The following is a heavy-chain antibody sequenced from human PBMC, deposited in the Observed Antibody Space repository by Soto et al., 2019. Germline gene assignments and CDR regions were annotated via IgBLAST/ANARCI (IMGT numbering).Heavy chain of an antibody. CDR3: XXDXWFDP. J-gene: IGHJ5*02. Sequence: EVKLVESGGGLVQPGGSLRLSCAASGFTFSSYSMNWVRQAPGKGLEWVSYISGSSSTIYYADSVRGRFTISRDNAKXXXXXXXXXXXXXXXXXXXXXXDXWFDPWGQGTLVTVSS. V-gene: IGHV3-48*01. CDR1: GFTFSSYS. CDR2: ISGSSSTI.